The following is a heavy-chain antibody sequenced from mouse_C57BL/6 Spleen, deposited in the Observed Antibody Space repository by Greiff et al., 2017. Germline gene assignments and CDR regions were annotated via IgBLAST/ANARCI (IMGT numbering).Heavy chain of an antibody. CDR2: IDPSDSYT. V-gene: IGHV1-69*02. CDR1: GYTFTSYW. J-gene: IGHJ4*01. D-gene: IGHD2-1*01. CDR3: ARRGKIGNYDYYAMDY. Sequence: VQLQQPGAELVKPGASVKLSCKASGYTFTSYWMHWVKQRPGRGLEWIGRIDPSDSYTNYNQKFKGKATLTVDTSSSTAYMQLSSLTSEDSAVYYGARRGKIGNYDYYAMDYWGQGTSVTVSS.